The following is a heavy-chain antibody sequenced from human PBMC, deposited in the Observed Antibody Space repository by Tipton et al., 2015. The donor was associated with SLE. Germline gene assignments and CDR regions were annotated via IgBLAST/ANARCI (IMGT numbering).Heavy chain of an antibody. CDR3: ARDQERGGLDY. CDR1: GYTFTSYY. CDR2: INPSGGST. V-gene: IGHV1-46*01. D-gene: IGHD2-15*01. J-gene: IGHJ4*02. Sequence: QLVQSGPEVKKPWASVKVSCKASGYTFTSYYVHWVRQAPGQGLVWMGMINPSGGSTTYAQKFQGRVTMTRDMSTNTVYMELSSLTSEDTAVYYCARDQERGGLDYWGQGTLVTVSS.